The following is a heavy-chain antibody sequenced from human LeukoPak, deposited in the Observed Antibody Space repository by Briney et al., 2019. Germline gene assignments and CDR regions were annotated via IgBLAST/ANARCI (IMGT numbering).Heavy chain of an antibody. V-gene: IGHV4-34*01. J-gene: IGHJ6*03. Sequence: SGTLSLTCAVYGGSFSGYYWSWIRQPPGKGLEWIGEINHSGSTNYNPSLKSRVTISVDTSKNQFSLKLSSVTAADTAVYYCASRRGYYYYYMDVWGKGTTVTVSS. CDR2: INHSGST. CDR1: GGSFSGYY. CDR3: ASRRGYYYYYMDV.